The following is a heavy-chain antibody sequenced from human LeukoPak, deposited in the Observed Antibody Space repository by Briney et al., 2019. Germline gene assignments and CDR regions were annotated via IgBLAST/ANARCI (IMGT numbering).Heavy chain of an antibody. CDR1: GYTFTSYY. CDR2: INPSGGST. J-gene: IGHJ6*03. D-gene: IGHD3-22*01. V-gene: IGHV1-46*01. Sequence: GASVKVSCKASGYTFTSYYMHCVRQAPGQGLEWMGIINPSGGSTNYAQKFQGRVTMTRDMSPSTVYMELSSLRSEETAVYYCARGPNYYDSSGEALNGNYYYMDVWGKGTTVTVS. CDR3: ARGPNYYDSSGEALNGNYYYMDV.